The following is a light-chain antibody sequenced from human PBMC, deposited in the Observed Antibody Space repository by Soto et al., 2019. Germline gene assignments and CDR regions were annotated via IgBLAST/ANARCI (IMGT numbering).Light chain of an antibody. CDR3: AAWDDSLSGWV. V-gene: IGLV1-47*02. CDR2: SNN. Sequence: QSVLTQPPSASGTPGQRVTISCSGSSSNIGSNYVCWYQHLPGTAPKLLIYSNNQRPSGVPDRFSGSKSGTSASLAISGLQSEDEADYYCAAWDDSLSGWVFGGGTKVTVL. CDR1: SSNIGSNY. J-gene: IGLJ3*02.